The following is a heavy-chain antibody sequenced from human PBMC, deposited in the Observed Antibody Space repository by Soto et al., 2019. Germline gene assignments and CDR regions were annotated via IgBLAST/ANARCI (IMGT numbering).Heavy chain of an antibody. J-gene: IGHJ1*01. D-gene: IGHD6-19*01. CDR2: ISCCGGST. Sequence: PVGSLRLSCEASGFNFKKFAMGWVRQAPGEGLEWVPGISCCGGSTFYADSVKGRFSLARDDSKNTLSLQLNSLRVEDTAHYYCAKADGEQWLIPHLDNWGQGTQVTVSS. CDR3: AKADGEQWLIPHLDN. CDR1: GFNFKKFA. V-gene: IGHV3-23*01.